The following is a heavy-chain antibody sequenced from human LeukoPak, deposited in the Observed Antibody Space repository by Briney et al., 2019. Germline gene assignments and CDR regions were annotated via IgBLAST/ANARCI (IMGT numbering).Heavy chain of an antibody. CDR1: GFTFSGYW. J-gene: IGHJ4*02. CDR2: IKQDGSEK. CDR3: ARLGAKTDSSGYYFDY. Sequence: PGGSLRLSCAASGFTFSGYWMSWVRQAPGKGLEWVANIKQDGSEKYYVDSVKGRFTISRDNAKNSLYLQMNSLRAEDTAVYYCARLGAKTDSSGYYFDYWGQGTLVTVSS. D-gene: IGHD3-22*01. V-gene: IGHV3-7*04.